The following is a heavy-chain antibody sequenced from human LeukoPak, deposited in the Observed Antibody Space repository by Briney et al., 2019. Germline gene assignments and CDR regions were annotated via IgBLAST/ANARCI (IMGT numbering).Heavy chain of an antibody. CDR2: IKGDGSHT. CDR3: TRDGDAYNFDY. J-gene: IGHJ4*02. Sequence: GGSLRLSCAASGFTFSNYWMHWVRQAPGKRLEWVSRIKGDGSHTIYADSVKGRSTISRDNAKDTVYPQMNSLRAEDTAVYYCTRDGDAYNFDYWGQGTLVTVSS. V-gene: IGHV3-74*01. D-gene: IGHD5-24*01. CDR1: GFTFSNYW.